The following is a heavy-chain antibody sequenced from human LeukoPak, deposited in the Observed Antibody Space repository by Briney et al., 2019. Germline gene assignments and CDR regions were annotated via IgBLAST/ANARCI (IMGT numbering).Heavy chain of an antibody. V-gene: IGHV4-61*02. CDR2: MYTSGST. J-gene: IGHJ5*02. Sequence: SETLSLTCTVSGDSMSSGNYYWSWIRQPAGKGLEWIGRMYTSGSTNYNPSLKSRVIISVDTSKNQFSLKLGSVTAADTAVYYCARGRGYSSYNWFDPWGQGTLVTVSS. CDR3: ARGRGYSSYNWFDP. CDR1: GDSMSSGNYY. D-gene: IGHD2-21*01.